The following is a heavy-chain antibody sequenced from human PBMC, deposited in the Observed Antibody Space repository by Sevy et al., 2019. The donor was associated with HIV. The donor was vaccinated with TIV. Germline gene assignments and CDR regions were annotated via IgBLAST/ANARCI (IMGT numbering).Heavy chain of an antibody. Sequence: SVKVSCKASGGTFSSYAISWVRQAPGQGLEWMGGIIPIFGTANYAQKFQGRVTITADESTSTAYMELSSLRSEDTAVYYCASARPRYGGYADWGQGTLVTVSS. D-gene: IGHD4-17*01. CDR3: ASARPRYGGYAD. CDR1: GGTFSSYA. J-gene: IGHJ4*02. CDR2: IIPIFGTA. V-gene: IGHV1-69*13.